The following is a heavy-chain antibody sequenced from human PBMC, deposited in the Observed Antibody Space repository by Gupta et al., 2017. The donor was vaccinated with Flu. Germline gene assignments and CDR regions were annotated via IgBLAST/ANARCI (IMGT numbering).Heavy chain of an antibody. Sequence: EVQLLESGGGLVQPGGSLRLSCAASGFTFSSYAMSWVRQAPGKGLEWVSAISGSGGSTYYADSVKGRFTISRDNSKNTLYLQMNSLRAEDTAVYYCAKSLQVTNDYGDYGGIYYYYGMDVWGQGTTATVSS. CDR2: ISGSGGST. D-gene: IGHD4-17*01. CDR1: GFTFSSYA. J-gene: IGHJ6*02. CDR3: AKSLQVTNDYGDYGGIYYYYGMDV. V-gene: IGHV3-23*01.